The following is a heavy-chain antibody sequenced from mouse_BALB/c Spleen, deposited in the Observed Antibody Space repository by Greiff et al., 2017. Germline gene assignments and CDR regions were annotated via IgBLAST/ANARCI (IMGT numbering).Heavy chain of an antibody. CDR3: ARVGTYYYGSSYYWYFDV. CDR1: GYTFTSYN. Sequence: QVQLQQPGAELVKPGASVKMSCKASGYTFTSYNMHWVKQTPGQGLEWIGAIYPGNGDTSYNQKFKGKATLTADKSSSTAYMQLSSLTSEDSAVYYCARVGTYYYGSSYYWYFDVWGAGTTVTVSS. CDR2: IYPGNGDT. J-gene: IGHJ1*01. D-gene: IGHD1-1*01. V-gene: IGHV1-12*01.